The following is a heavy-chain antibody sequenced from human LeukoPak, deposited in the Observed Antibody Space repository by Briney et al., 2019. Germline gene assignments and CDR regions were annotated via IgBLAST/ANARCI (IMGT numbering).Heavy chain of an antibody. D-gene: IGHD3-10*01. Sequence: ASVKVSCKVSGYTLTELSMHCVRQAPGKGLEWMGGFDPEDGETIYAQKFQGRVTMTEDTSTDTAYMELSSLRSEDTAVYYCATVPPTMVRGVIITYFDYWGQGTLVTVSS. CDR2: FDPEDGET. V-gene: IGHV1-24*01. J-gene: IGHJ4*02. CDR1: GYTLTELS. CDR3: ATVPPTMVRGVIITYFDY.